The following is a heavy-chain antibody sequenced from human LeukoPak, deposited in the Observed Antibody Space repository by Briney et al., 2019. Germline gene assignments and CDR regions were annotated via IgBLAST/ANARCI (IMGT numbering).Heavy chain of an antibody. D-gene: IGHD6-13*01. V-gene: IGHV1-8*01. J-gene: IGHJ4*02. Sequence: ASVKVSCKASGYTFTSYDINWVRQATGQGLEWMGWMNPNSGNTGYAQKFQGRVTMTEDTSTDTAYMELSSLRSEDTAVYYCATTTSSSWYGSIFDYWGQGTLVTVSS. CDR3: ATTTSSSWYGSIFDY. CDR1: GYTFTSYD. CDR2: MNPNSGNT.